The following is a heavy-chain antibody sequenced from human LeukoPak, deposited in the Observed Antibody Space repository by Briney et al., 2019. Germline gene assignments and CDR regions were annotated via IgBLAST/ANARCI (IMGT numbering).Heavy chain of an antibody. Sequence: PGGSLRLSCAASGFTFSSYAMSWVRQAPGKGLEWVSAISGSGGSTYYADYVKGRFTISRDNSKNTLYLQMNSLRAEDTAVYYCAKAAQSRTIFGVVTEFDPWGQGTLVTVSS. CDR2: ISGSGGST. J-gene: IGHJ5*02. CDR1: GFTFSSYA. D-gene: IGHD3-3*01. V-gene: IGHV3-23*01. CDR3: AKAAQSRTIFGVVTEFDP.